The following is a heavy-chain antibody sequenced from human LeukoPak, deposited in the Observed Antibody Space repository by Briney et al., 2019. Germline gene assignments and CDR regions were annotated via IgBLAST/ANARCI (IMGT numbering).Heavy chain of an antibody. CDR3: ARRELLWYFDL. D-gene: IGHD1-7*01. J-gene: IGHJ2*01. Sequence: PSETLSLTCAVYGGFLRGYYWSWIRQPPGKGLEWMGEINHSENTNYNPSLQSRVTISVDTAKNQFSLKLSSVTAADTAVYYCARRELLWYFDLWGRGTLVTVSS. V-gene: IGHV4-34*01. CDR2: INHSENT. CDR1: GGFLRGYY.